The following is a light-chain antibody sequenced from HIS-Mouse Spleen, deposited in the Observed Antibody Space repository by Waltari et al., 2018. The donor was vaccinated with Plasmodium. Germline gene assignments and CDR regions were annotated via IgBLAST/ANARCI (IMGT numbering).Light chain of an antibody. CDR1: QSISSY. CDR3: QQSYSTPWT. Sequence: DIQMTQSRSSLSASVGDRVTITSRASQSISSYLNWYQQKPGKAPKLMIYAASSLQSGVPSRFSGSGPGTDFTLTISSLQPEDFATYYCQQSYSTPWTFGQGTKVEIK. J-gene: IGKJ1*01. CDR2: AAS. V-gene: IGKV1-39*01.